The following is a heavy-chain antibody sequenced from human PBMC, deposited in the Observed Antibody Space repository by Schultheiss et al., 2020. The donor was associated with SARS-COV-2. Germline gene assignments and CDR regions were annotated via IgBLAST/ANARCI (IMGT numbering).Heavy chain of an antibody. D-gene: IGHD5-18*01. Sequence: VKVSCKASGYTFTSYGISWVRQAPGQGLEWMGWISAYNGNTNYAQKLQGRVTITADKSTSTAYMELSSLRSEDTAVYYCARVVVFRGYSYGPLDYWGQGTLVTVSS. CDR2: ISAYNGNT. CDR1: GYTFTSYG. V-gene: IGHV1-18*01. CDR3: ARVVVFRGYSYGPLDY. J-gene: IGHJ4*02.